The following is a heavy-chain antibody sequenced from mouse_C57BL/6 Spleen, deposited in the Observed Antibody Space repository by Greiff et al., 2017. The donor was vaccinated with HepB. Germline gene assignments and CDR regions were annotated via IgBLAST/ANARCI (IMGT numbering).Heavy chain of an antibody. J-gene: IGHJ3*01. D-gene: IGHD4-1*02. Sequence: QVQLQQPGAELVMPGASVKLSCKASGYTFTSYWMHWVKQRPGQGLEWIGEIDPSDSYTNYNQKFKGKSTLTVDKSSSTAYMQLSSLTSEDSAVYYCARASNWDVRGFAYWGQGTLVTVSA. CDR2: IDPSDSYT. V-gene: IGHV1-69*01. CDR1: GYTFTSYW. CDR3: ARASNWDVRGFAY.